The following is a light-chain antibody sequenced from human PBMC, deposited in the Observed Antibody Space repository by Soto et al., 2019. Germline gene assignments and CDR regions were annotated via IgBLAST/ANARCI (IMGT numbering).Light chain of an antibody. CDR1: QGIGND. J-gene: IGKJ4*01. Sequence: AIQMTQSPSSLSVSVGDRVTITCRASQGIGNDVGWYQQKPGKAPKLLIYAASSLQSGVPSRFSGSRSGKDFTLNISSLQPEDFATYYCLQDHNYPLTCGGGTKVEIK. CDR3: LQDHNYPLT. CDR2: AAS. V-gene: IGKV1-6*01.